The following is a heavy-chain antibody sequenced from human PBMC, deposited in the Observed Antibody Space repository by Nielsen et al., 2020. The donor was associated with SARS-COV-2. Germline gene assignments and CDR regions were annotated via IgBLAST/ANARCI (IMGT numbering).Heavy chain of an antibody. J-gene: IGHJ6*03. CDR3: ARAPLLVRGVISNLNYYYYYMDV. D-gene: IGHD3-10*01. CDR1: GYSISSGYY. V-gene: IGHV4-38-2*02. Sequence: SETLSLTCTVSGYSISSGYYWGWIRQPPGKGLEWIGYIYYSGSTNYNPSLKSRVTISVDTSKNQFSLKLSSVTAADTAVYYCARAPLLVRGVISNLNYYYYYMDVWGKGTTVTVSS. CDR2: IYYSGST.